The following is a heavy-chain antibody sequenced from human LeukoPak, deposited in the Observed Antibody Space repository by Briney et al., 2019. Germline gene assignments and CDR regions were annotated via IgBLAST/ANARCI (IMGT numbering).Heavy chain of an antibody. CDR2: INSDGRST. Sequence: PGGSLRLSCAASGFTFSNYWMHWVRRAPGKGLVWVSRINSDGRSTTSADSVKGRFTISRDNAKNTLYLQMNSLRAEDTAVYYCAKGGATVIDYWGQGTLVTVSS. CDR1: GFTFSNYW. J-gene: IGHJ4*02. D-gene: IGHD4-17*01. CDR3: AKGGATVIDY. V-gene: IGHV3-74*01.